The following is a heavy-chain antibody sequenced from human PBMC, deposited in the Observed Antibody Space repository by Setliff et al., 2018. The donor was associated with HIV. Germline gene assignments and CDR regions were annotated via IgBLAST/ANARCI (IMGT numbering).Heavy chain of an antibody. V-gene: IGHV5-51*01. J-gene: IGHJ4*02. Sequence: PGESLKISCKASGFTFTRFWIGWVRQMPGKGLEWMGIIYPGDSDTRYSPSFQGQVTMSADTSINTAYLQLSSLKPSDTSMYYCVRGLHGTLETHYFDYWAQGTLVTVSS. CDR3: VRGLHGTLETHYFDY. CDR2: IYPGDSDT. D-gene: IGHD1-26*01. CDR1: GFTFTRFW.